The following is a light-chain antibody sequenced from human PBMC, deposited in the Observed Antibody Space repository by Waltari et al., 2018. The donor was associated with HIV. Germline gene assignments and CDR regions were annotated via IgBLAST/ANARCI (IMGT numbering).Light chain of an antibody. Sequence: EVPATQSPDTLSLSPGKGATRSGRASQSVSSTAVGWYQHKPGQAPRLLLYASSTRATGLPERFSGSGSGTDFTLTISRLEPEDGAVDYCLRYGYSPRWTFGPWTNVEI. CDR1: QSVSSTA. CDR3: LRYGYSPRWT. J-gene: IGKJ1*01. V-gene: IGKV3-20*01. CDR2: ASS.